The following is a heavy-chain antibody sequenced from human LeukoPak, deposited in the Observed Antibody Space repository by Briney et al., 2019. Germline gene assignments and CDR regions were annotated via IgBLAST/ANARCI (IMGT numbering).Heavy chain of an antibody. V-gene: IGHV4-34*01. CDR2: INHSGST. Sequence: SETLSLTCAVYGGSFSGYYWSWIRQPPGKGLEWIGEINHSGSTNYNPSLKSRVTISVDTSKNQFSLKLSSVTAADTAVYYCASDSLRFLEWLSQPYYYYGMDVWGQGTTVTVSS. D-gene: IGHD3-3*01. CDR3: ASDSLRFLEWLSQPYYYYGMDV. CDR1: GGSFSGYY. J-gene: IGHJ6*02.